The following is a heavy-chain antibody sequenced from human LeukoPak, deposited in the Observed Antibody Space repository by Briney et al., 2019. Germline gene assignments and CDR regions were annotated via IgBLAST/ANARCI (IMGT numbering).Heavy chain of an antibody. J-gene: IGHJ4*02. Sequence: GGSLRLSCAASGFIFSSQFMSWVRQAPGKGLEWVSAVSGGGGSTYYAASVKGRFTISRDNSKNTLYLQMSSPRAEDTAVYYCGKHPSSGWFHYFDYWGQGILVTVSS. V-gene: IGHV3-23*01. D-gene: IGHD6-19*01. CDR3: GKHPSSGWFHYFDY. CDR2: VSGGGGST. CDR1: GFIFSSQF.